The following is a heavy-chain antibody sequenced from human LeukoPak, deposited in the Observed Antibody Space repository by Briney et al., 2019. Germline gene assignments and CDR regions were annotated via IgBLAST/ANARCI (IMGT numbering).Heavy chain of an antibody. V-gene: IGHV1-24*01. CDR2: FDPEGGET. CDR1: GYTLTELS. CDR3: ATDRSVTTIGYYYYGMDV. Sequence: ASVKVSCKVSGYTLTELSMHWVRQAPGKGLEWMGGFDPEGGETIYAQKFQGRVTMTEDTSTDTAYMELSSLRSEDTAVYYCATDRSVTTIGYYYYGMDVWGQGTTVTVSS. D-gene: IGHD4-17*01. J-gene: IGHJ6*02.